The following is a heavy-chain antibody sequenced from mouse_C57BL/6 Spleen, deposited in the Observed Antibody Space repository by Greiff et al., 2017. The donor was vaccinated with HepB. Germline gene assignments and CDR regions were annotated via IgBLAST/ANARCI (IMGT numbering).Heavy chain of an antibody. D-gene: IGHD1-1*01. J-gene: IGHJ2*01. V-gene: IGHV1-42*01. CDR1: GYSFTGYY. Sequence: DVQLVESGPELVKPGASVKISCKASGYSFTGYYMNWVKQSPEKSLEWIGEINPSTGGTTYNQKFKAKATLTVDKSSSTAYMQLKSLTSEDSAVYYCASHLYYGSSYGYFDYWGQGTTLTVSS. CDR3: ASHLYYGSSYGYFDY. CDR2: INPSTGGT.